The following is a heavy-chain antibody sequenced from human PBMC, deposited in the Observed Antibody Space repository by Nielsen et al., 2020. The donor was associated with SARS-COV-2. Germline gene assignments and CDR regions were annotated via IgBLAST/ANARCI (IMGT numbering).Heavy chain of an antibody. CDR3: ARDFGYSSSWYRGYYYYGMDV. V-gene: IGHV3-48*03. Sequence: GGSLRLSCAAPGFTFSSYEMNWVRQAPGKGLEWVSYISSSGSTIYYADSVKGRFTISRDNAKNSLYLQMNSLRAEDTAVYYCARDFGYSSSWYRGYYYYGMDVWGQGTTVTVSS. J-gene: IGHJ6*02. CDR1: GFTFSSYE. CDR2: ISSSGSTI. D-gene: IGHD6-13*01.